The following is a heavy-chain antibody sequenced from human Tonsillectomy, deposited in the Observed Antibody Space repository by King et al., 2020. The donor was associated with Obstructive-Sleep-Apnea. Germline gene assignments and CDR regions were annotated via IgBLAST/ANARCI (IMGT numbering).Heavy chain of an antibody. V-gene: IGHV3-23*04. J-gene: IGHJ4*02. CDR1: GFTFSSYA. Sequence: VQLVESGGNLVQPGGSLRLSCAASGFTFSSYAMNWVRQAPGKGLEWVSSISSSYSSTYYADSVKGRFTISRDNSKNTLYLQINGLRAEDTAIYYCAKSRPLFDYWGQGTLVTVSS. D-gene: IGHD1-14*01. CDR3: AKSRPLFDY. CDR2: ISSSYSST.